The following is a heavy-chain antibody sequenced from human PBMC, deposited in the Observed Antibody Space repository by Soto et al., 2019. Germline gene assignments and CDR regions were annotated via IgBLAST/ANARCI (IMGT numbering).Heavy chain of an antibody. D-gene: IGHD6-19*01. Sequence: SETLSLTCTVSGGSISSSSYYWGWIRQPPGKGLEWIGSIYYSGSTYYNPSLKSRVTISVDTSKNQFSLKLSSVTAADTAVYYCVRPSGSYENRNYYYYGMDVWGQGTTVTVSS. CDR2: IYYSGST. J-gene: IGHJ6*02. CDR1: GGSISSSSYY. CDR3: VRPSGSYENRNYYYYGMDV. V-gene: IGHV4-39*01.